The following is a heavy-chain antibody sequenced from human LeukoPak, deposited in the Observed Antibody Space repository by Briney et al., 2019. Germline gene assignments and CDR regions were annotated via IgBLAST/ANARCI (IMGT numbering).Heavy chain of an antibody. CDR3: ASGGYSYGLNY. CDR1: GGSMSSYY. Sequence: SETLSLICSVSGGSMSSYYWMWIRQPPGKGMDWIGYIYYSGSTNYNPSLKSRVTISVDTSKNQFSLKLSSVTAADTAVYYCASGGYSYGLNYWGQGTLVTVSS. D-gene: IGHD5-18*01. J-gene: IGHJ4*02. V-gene: IGHV4-59*01. CDR2: IYYSGST.